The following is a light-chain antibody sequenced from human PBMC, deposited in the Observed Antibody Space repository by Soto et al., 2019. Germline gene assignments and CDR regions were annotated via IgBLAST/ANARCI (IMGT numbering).Light chain of an antibody. J-gene: IGLJ2*01. V-gene: IGLV2-23*01. CDR1: SSDVGSYNL. CDR3: CSYAGSSTL. CDR2: EGS. Sequence: QSALTQPASVSGSPGQSITISCTGTSSDVGSYNLVSWYQQHPGKAPKLMIYEGSKRPSGVSNRFSGSKSGNTASLTISGLQAEDEADYYCCSYAGSSTLFGGGTKLHRP.